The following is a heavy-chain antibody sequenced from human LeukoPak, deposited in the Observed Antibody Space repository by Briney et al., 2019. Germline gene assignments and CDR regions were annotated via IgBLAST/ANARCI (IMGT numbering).Heavy chain of an antibody. J-gene: IGHJ3*02. CDR2: IRYDGSDH. D-gene: IGHD1-14*01. CDR1: GFTFSSYG. V-gene: IGHV3-30*02. Sequence: GGSLRLSCAASGFTFSSYGVHWVRQAPGKGLEWVAYIRYDGSDHFYADSVKGRFTISRDNSKNTLYLQLNSLRAEDTAVYFCAKFRKPMALLDAFDMWGQGTMVTVSS. CDR3: AKFRKPMALLDAFDM.